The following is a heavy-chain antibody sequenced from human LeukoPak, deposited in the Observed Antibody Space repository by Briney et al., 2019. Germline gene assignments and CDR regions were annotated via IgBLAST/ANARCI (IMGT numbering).Heavy chain of an antibody. CDR1: GYTFTGYY. J-gene: IGHJ3*02. D-gene: IGHD3-10*01. CDR3: ARTYGSGSDFPYWGGADDAFDI. CDR2: INPNSGGT. V-gene: IGHV1-2*02. Sequence: VASVKVSCKASGYTFTGYYMHWVRQAPGQGLEWMGWINPNSGGTNYAQKFQGRVTMTRDTSISTAYMELSRLRSDDTAVYYCARTYGSGSDFPYWGGADDAFDIWGQGTMVTVSS.